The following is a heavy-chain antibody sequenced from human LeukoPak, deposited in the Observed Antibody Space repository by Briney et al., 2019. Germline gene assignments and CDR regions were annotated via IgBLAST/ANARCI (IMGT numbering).Heavy chain of an antibody. Sequence: PSETLSLTCAVYGGSFSGYYWSWIRQPPGKGLEWIGEINHSGSTNYNPSLKSRVTISVDTSENQFSLKLSSVTAADTAVYYCARVPNYSNYPYYYYYMDVWGKGTTVTVSS. CDR2: INHSGST. CDR1: GGSFSGYY. V-gene: IGHV4-34*01. CDR3: ARVPNYSNYPYYYYYMDV. D-gene: IGHD4-11*01. J-gene: IGHJ6*03.